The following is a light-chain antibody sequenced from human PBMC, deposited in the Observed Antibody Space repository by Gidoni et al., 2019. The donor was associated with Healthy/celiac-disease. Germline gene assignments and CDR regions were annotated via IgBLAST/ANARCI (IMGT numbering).Light chain of an antibody. CDR2: AAS. CDR3: QQSYSTLFT. Sequence: DIQTTQSPSSLSASVGDRVTITCRASQSISSYLNWYQQKPGKAPKLLIYAASSLQSGVPSRFSGSGSGTDFTLTISSLQPEDFATYYCQQSYSTLFTFXPXTKVDIK. J-gene: IGKJ3*01. CDR1: QSISSY. V-gene: IGKV1-39*01.